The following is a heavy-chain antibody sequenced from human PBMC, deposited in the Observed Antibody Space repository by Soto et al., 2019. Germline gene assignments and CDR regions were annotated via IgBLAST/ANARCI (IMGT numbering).Heavy chain of an antibody. CDR3: ARDVTYYYDSSGFADY. Sequence: ASVKVSCKASGYTFTSYGISWVRQAPGQGLEWMGWISAYDGNTNYAQKLQGRVTMTTDTSTSTAYMELRSLRSDDTAVYYCARDVTYYYDSSGFADYWGQGTLVTVSS. CDR2: ISAYDGNT. CDR1: GYTFTSYG. D-gene: IGHD3-22*01. J-gene: IGHJ4*02. V-gene: IGHV1-18*01.